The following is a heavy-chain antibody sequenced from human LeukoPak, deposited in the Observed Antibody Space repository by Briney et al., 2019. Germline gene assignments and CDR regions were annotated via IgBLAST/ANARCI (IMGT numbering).Heavy chain of an antibody. CDR1: GGAITSSRYY. CDR3: ARAFSSGYWFDP. CDR2: IFHSGTA. Sequence: SETLSFTCTVSGGAITSSRYYWVWIRQPPGKGLEWIGSIFHSGTAYYNPSLKSRVTISVDTSKSQFSLRLTSVTAADTAVYYCARAFSSGYWFDPWGQGTLVIVSS. J-gene: IGHJ5*02. V-gene: IGHV4-39*01. D-gene: IGHD3-22*01.